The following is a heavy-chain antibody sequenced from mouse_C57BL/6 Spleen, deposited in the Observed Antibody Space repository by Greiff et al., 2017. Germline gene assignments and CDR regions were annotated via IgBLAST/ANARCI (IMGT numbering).Heavy chain of an antibody. V-gene: IGHV1-55*01. CDR1: GYTFTSYW. CDR2: IYPGSGST. D-gene: IGHD4-1*01. Sequence: VKLQQPGAELVKPGASVKMSCKASGYTFTSYWITWVKQRPGQGLEWIGDIYPGSGSTNYNEKFKSKATLTVDTSSSTAYMQLSSLTSEDSAVYYCARKLGHYYAMDYWGQGTSVTVSS. J-gene: IGHJ4*01. CDR3: ARKLGHYYAMDY.